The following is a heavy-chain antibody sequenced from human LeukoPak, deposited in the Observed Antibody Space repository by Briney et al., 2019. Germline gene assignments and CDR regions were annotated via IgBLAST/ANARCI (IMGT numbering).Heavy chain of an antibody. J-gene: IGHJ4*02. D-gene: IGHD3-3*01. V-gene: IGHV3-30*04. CDR3: ATSIRRITISS. Sequence: GRSLRLSCAASGFTFSTYAMHWVRQAPGKGLEWLTVISYNGSHQYYSGSVRGRFTISRDNSRNSVFLQINRLRPEDTAVYYCATSIRRITISSWGQGTLVTVSS. CDR2: ISYNGSHQ. CDR1: GFTFSTYA.